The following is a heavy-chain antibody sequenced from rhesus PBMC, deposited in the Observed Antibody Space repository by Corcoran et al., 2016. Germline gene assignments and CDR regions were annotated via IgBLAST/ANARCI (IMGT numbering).Heavy chain of an antibody. CDR3: ARNFDY. Sequence: QVQLQESGPGLVKPSETLSLTCAVSGGSFSSYWWSWIRQPPGKGLEWIGEINGNSGSTNYNPSLTSRVTISKDASKNQFSLKLSSVTAADTAVYYCARNFDYWGQGVLVTVSS. CDR1: GGSFSSYW. J-gene: IGHJ4*01. CDR2: INGNSGST. V-gene: IGHV4-80*01.